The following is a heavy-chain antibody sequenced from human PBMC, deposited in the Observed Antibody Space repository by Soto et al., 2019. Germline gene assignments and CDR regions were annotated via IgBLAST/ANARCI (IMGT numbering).Heavy chain of an antibody. D-gene: IGHD5-18*01. CDR2: INSDGSST. CDR3: AGKRGYSYDPFDP. J-gene: IGHJ5*02. Sequence: GGSLRLSCAASGFTFSSYWMHWVRQAPGKGLVWVSRINSDGSSTSYADSVKGRFTISRDNAKNTLYLQMNSLRAEDTAVYYCAGKRGYSYDPFDPWGQGTLVTAPQ. V-gene: IGHV3-74*01. CDR1: GFTFSSYW.